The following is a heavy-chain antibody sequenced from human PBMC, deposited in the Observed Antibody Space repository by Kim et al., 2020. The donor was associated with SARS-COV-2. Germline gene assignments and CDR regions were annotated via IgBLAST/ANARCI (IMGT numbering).Heavy chain of an antibody. V-gene: IGHV3-21*01. J-gene: IGHJ4*02. CDR2: IHSKTDYT. Sequence: GGSLRLSCAASVFTFSTYSLHWVRQAPGKGLEWVSSIHSKTDYTYYADSVKGRFSISRDNAKNSLYLQMNSLRAEDTAVYYCARDRDDSGSYSSPEIFDYWGQGTLVTVSS. CDR3: ARDRDDSGSYSSPEIFDY. CDR1: VFTFSTYS. D-gene: IGHD3-10*01.